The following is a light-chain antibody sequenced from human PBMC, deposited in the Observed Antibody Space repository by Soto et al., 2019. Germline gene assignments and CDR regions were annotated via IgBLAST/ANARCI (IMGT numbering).Light chain of an antibody. V-gene: IGKV1-39*01. CDR3: QQSYSTLFT. CDR1: QTIIRY. Sequence: DIPMTQSPSSLSASVGDRVTITCRASQTIIRYLNWYQQKPGRAPNLLIYAASSLHTGVPSRFSASGSGTEFTLTISRLQPEDSATYYCQQSYSTLFTFGPGTRVEIK. CDR2: AAS. J-gene: IGKJ3*01.